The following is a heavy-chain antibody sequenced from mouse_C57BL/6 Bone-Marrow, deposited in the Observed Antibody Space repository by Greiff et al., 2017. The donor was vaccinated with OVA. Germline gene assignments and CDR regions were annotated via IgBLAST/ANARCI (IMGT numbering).Heavy chain of an antibody. D-gene: IGHD2-1*01. Sequence: VQLQQSGAELVRPGASVKLSCTASGFNIKDDYMHWVKQRPEQGLEWIGWIDPENGDTEYASKFQGKATITADTSTTTAYQQLSSLTSEHTAVYYCTSPDYGNYEDYFDYWGQGTTLTVSS. CDR3: TSPDYGNYEDYFDY. CDR2: IDPENGDT. CDR1: GFNIKDDY. J-gene: IGHJ2*01. V-gene: IGHV14-4*01.